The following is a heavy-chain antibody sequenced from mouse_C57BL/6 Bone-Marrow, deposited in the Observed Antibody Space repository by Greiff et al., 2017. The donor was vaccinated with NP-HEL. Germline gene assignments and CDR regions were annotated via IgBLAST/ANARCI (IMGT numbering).Heavy chain of an antibody. J-gene: IGHJ2*01. D-gene: IGHD2-5*01. Sequence: QVQLKQPGAELVMPGASVKLSCKASGYTFTSYWMHWVKQRPGQGLEWIGEIDPSDSYTNYNQKFKGKATLTVDKSSSTAYMQLSSLTSEDSAVDYCARTAYYSNHFDYWGQGTTLTVSS. CDR3: ARTAYYSNHFDY. V-gene: IGHV1-69*01. CDR1: GYTFTSYW. CDR2: IDPSDSYT.